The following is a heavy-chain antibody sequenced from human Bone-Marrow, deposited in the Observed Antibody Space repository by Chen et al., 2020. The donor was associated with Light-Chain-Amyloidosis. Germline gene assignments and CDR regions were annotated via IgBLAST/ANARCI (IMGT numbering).Heavy chain of an antibody. CDR3: AKATADPIDYFDY. CDR1: GFTFSSYA. CDR2: ISGSGGST. J-gene: IGHJ4*02. Sequence: EVQLLESGGGLVQPWGSLRLSCAASGFTFSSYAMSWVRQAPGKGLEWVSAISGSGGSTYYADSVKGRFTISRDNSKNTLYLQMNSLRAEDTAVYYCAKATADPIDYFDYWGQGTLVTVSS. V-gene: IGHV3-23*01.